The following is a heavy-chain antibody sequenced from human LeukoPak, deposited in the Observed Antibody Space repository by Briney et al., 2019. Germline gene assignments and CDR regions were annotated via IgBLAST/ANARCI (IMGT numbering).Heavy chain of an antibody. D-gene: IGHD2-15*01. V-gene: IGHV4-59*01. J-gene: IGHJ4*02. CDR3: ARAMEDIVVGHATRYVDY. CDR1: GGSISSYY. CDR2: IYYSGST. Sequence: PSETLSLTCTVSGGSISSYYWSWIRQPPGKGLEWIGYIYYSGSTNYNPSLKSRVTISVDTSKNQFSLKLSSVTAADTAVYYCARAMEDIVVGHATRYVDYWGQGTLVTVSS.